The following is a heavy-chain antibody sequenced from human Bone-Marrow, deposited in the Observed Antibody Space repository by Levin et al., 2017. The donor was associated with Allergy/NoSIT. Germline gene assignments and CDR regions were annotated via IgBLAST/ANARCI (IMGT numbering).Heavy chain of an antibody. D-gene: IGHD3-10*01. J-gene: IGHJ4*02. CDR2: ISGSGDST. CDR1: GFTFSNYA. V-gene: IGHV3-23*01. Sequence: GGSLRLSCAASGFTFSNYAMSWVRQAQGKGLEWVSGISGSGDSTYDGDSVKGRFTISRDNSKNTLYLQMNSLRAEDTAVYYCAKDRDFYGSGSLGNWGQGTLVTVSS. CDR3: AKDRDFYGSGSLGN.